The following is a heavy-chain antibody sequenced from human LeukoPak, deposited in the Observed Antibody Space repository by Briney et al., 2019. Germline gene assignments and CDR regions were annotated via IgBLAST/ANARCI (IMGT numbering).Heavy chain of an antibody. V-gene: IGHV1-46*01. CDR2: INPSSGST. Sequence: AAVKVSCKASGYTFTSYYMHWVRQAPAQGLEWMGIINPSSGSTSYAQKFQGRVTMTRDTSTSTVYMELSSLRSEDTAVYYCARVEWEYTAMVTGPRGMDVWGQGNTVTVSS. J-gene: IGHJ6*02. D-gene: IGHD5-18*01. CDR3: ARVEWEYTAMVTGPRGMDV. CDR1: GYTFTSYY.